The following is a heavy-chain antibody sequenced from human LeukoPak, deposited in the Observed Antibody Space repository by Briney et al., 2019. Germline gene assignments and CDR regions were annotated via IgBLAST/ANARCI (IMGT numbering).Heavy chain of an antibody. D-gene: IGHD2-21*02. V-gene: IGHV4-39*07. Sequence: PSETLSLTCAVSGASVSGSNYYWGWIRQPPGKGLEWIGNIYSSGSTNYNPSLKSRVTISVDKSKNQFSLKLSSVTAADTAVYYCAGAYCGGDCYSGRAFDIWGQGTMVTV. CDR3: AGAYCGGDCYSGRAFDI. J-gene: IGHJ3*02. CDR2: IYSSGST. CDR1: GASVSGSNYY.